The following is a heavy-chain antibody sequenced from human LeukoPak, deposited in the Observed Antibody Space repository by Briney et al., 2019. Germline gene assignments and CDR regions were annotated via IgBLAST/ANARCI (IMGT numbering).Heavy chain of an antibody. V-gene: IGHV3-7*01. Sequence: GGSLRLSCAAYGFTFSSYWMSWVRQAPGKGLEWVANIKQDGSEKYYVDSVKGRFTISRDNAKNSLYLQMNSLRAEDTAVYYCAELGITMIGGVWGKGTTVTISS. D-gene: IGHD3-10*02. CDR2: IKQDGSEK. CDR1: GFTFSSYW. CDR3: AELGITMIGGV. J-gene: IGHJ6*04.